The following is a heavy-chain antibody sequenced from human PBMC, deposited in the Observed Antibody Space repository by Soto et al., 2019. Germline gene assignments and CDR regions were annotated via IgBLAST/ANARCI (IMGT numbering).Heavy chain of an antibody. CDR1: GFTFSSYS. D-gene: IGHD6-13*01. Sequence: EVQLAESGGGLVQPGGSLKLSCAASGFTFSSYSMHWVRQAPGKGLEWVSLISSSSSIIHYADSVRGRFTISRDDAKNSLYRQRNSLRDEDTAVYYCVRVPQGSNNCFDPWGQGTLVTVSS. CDR3: VRVPQGSNNCFDP. J-gene: IGHJ5*02. CDR2: ISSSSSII. V-gene: IGHV3-48*02.